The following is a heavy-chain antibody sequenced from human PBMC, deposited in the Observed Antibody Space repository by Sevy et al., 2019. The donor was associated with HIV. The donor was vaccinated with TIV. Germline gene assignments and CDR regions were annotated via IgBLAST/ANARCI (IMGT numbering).Heavy chain of an antibody. CDR2: IKTKTYSGTT. Sequence: GGSLRLSCTASGFTFGDYAMSWFRQAPGKGLEWVGFIKTKTYSGTTEYAASVKGRFIISRDDSKNIAYLQMNSLKTEDTAVHYCTRDLYGSGWFYFDYWGQGTLVTVSS. J-gene: IGHJ4*02. D-gene: IGHD6-19*01. CDR1: GFTFGDYA. CDR3: TRDLYGSGWFYFDY. V-gene: IGHV3-49*03.